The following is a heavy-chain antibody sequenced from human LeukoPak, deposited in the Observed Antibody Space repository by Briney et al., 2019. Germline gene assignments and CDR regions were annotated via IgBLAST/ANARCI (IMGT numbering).Heavy chain of an antibody. Sequence: SETLSLTCTVSGGSISSGGYYWSWIRQHPGKGLEWIGYIYYSGSTYYNPSLKSRVTISVDTSKNQFSLKLSSVTAADTAVYYCARLDGYNLVDYWGQGTLVTVSS. D-gene: IGHD5-24*01. CDR3: ARLDGYNLVDY. CDR1: GGSISSGGYY. CDR2: IYYSGST. V-gene: IGHV4-31*03. J-gene: IGHJ4*02.